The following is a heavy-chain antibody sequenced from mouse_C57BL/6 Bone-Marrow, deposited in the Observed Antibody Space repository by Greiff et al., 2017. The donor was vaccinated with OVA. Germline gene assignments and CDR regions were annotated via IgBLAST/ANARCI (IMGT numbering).Heavy chain of an antibody. CDR1: GYTFTEYT. CDR3: ARHVPITTVVARGYFDV. J-gene: IGHJ1*03. D-gene: IGHD1-1*01. CDR2: FYPGSGSI. Sequence: VQLQQSGAELVKPGASVELSCKASGYTFTEYTIHWVKQRSGQGLEWIGWFYPGSGSIKYNEKFKDKATLTADKSSSTVYMELSRLTSEDSAVYFCARHVPITTVVARGYFDVWGTGTTVTVSS. V-gene: IGHV1-62-2*01.